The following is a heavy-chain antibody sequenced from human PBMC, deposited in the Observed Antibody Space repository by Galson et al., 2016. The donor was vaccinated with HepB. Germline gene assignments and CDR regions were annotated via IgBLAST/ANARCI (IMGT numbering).Heavy chain of an antibody. J-gene: IGHJ6*02. CDR3: AKMGTCTSTSCNFIFARGMDV. D-gene: IGHD2-2*01. CDR1: GFTFSNYG. Sequence: SLRLSCAASGFTFSNYGMHWVRQAPGKGLEWVAVISFAGTNKYYENSVKGRFTISRENSKNTQYLQMNSLIPEYKDVYYCAKMGTCTSTSCNFIFARGMDVWGQGTTVTVSS. V-gene: IGHV3-30*18. CDR2: ISFAGTNK.